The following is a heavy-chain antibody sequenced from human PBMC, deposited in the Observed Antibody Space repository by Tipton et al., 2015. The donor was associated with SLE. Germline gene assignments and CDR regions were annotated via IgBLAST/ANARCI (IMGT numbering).Heavy chain of an antibody. D-gene: IGHD5-24*01. CDR1: GFSLSHYW. CDR2: INQDENVQ. CDR3: ARDRCSVAEMDLDN. J-gene: IGHJ4*02. V-gene: IGHV3-7*01. Sequence: SLRLSCAASGFSLSHYWMTWVRQAPGKGLEWVANINQDENVQNYVDSVRGRFTISRDNTKNSLYLQMSSLRAEDTAVYYCARDRCSVAEMDLDNWGQGTLVTVTS.